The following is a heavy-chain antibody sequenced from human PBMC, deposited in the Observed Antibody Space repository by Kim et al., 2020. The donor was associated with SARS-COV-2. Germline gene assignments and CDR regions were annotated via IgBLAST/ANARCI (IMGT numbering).Heavy chain of an antibody. CDR2: IIPILGIA. V-gene: IGHV1-69*04. CDR1: GGTFSSYA. CDR3: ASPSYGSGSYSSYYYYGMDV. Sequence: SVKVSCKASGGTFSSYAISWVRQAPGQGLEWMRRIIPILGIANYAQKFQGRVTITADKSTSTAYMELSSLRSEDTAVYYCASPSYGSGSYSSYYYYGMDVWGQGTTVTVSS. D-gene: IGHD3-10*01. J-gene: IGHJ6*02.